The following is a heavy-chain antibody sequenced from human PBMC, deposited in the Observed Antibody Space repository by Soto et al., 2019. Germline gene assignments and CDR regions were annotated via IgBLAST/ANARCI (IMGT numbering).Heavy chain of an antibody. Sequence: PGGSLRLSCAASGFTFSSYEMNWVRQAPGKGLEWVSYISSSGSTIYYADSVKGRFTISRDNAKNSLYLQMNSLRAEDTAVYYCAREKTSPVFNYYYYYGMDVWGQGTTVTVSS. CDR3: AREKTSPVFNYYYYYGMDV. D-gene: IGHD2-2*01. CDR1: GFTFSSYE. V-gene: IGHV3-48*03. CDR2: ISSSGSTI. J-gene: IGHJ6*02.